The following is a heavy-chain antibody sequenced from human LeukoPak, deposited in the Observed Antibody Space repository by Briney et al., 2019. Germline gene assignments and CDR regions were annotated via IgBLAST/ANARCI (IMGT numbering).Heavy chain of an antibody. CDR1: GFTFSSYW. CDR3: VRRGSYYIGFYFDY. CDR2: IKQDGSEK. J-gene: IGHJ4*02. Sequence: PGGSLRLSCAASGFTFSSYWMSWVRQAPGKGLEWVANIKQDGSEKYYVDSVKGRFTISRDNAKNSLYLQMNSLRAEDMALYYCVRRGSYYIGFYFDYWGQGTLVSVSS. D-gene: IGHD1-26*01. V-gene: IGHV3-7*01.